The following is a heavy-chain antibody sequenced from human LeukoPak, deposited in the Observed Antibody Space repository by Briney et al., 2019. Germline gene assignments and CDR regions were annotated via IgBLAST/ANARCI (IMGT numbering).Heavy chain of an antibody. CDR3: ARETASFDILTGYSND. V-gene: IGHV1-69*13. Sequence: SVKVSCEPSGYTFTGFYIHWVRQAPGQGLEWMGGIIPIFGTANYAQKFQGRVTITADESTSTAYMELSSLRSEDTAVYYCARETASFDILTGYSNDWGQGTLVTVSS. CDR1: GYTFTGFY. J-gene: IGHJ4*02. CDR2: IIPIFGTA. D-gene: IGHD3-9*01.